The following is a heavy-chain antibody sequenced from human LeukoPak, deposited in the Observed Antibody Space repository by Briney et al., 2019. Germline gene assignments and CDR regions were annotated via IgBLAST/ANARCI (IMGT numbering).Heavy chain of an antibody. D-gene: IGHD6-19*01. CDR2: INHSGST. Sequence: SETLSLTCAVYGGSFSGYYWSWIRQPPGKGLEWTGEINHSGSTNYNPSLKSRVTISVDTSKNQFSLKLSSVTAADTAVYYCARDSSGWYMGDLDYWGQGTLATVSS. CDR1: GGSFSGYY. V-gene: IGHV4-34*01. J-gene: IGHJ4*02. CDR3: ARDSSGWYMGDLDY.